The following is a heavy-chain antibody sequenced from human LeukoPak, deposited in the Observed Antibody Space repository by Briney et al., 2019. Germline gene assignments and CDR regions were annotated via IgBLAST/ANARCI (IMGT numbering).Heavy chain of an antibody. CDR3: ARTTVVKPFDY. CDR1: GGSISSSSYY. Sequence: SETLSLTCTVSGGSISSSSYYWGWIRRPPGKGPEWIGSIYYSGSTYYNPSLKSRVTISVDTSKNQFSLKLSSVTAADTAVYYCARTTVVKPFDYWGQGTLVTVSS. J-gene: IGHJ4*02. V-gene: IGHV4-39*07. D-gene: IGHD4-23*01. CDR2: IYYSGST.